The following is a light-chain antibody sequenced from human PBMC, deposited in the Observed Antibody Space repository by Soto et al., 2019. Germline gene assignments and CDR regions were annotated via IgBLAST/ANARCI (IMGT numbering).Light chain of an antibody. Sequence: PGESATLSCRASQSVSSSYLAWYQQKPGQAPRLLIYGASTRATGIPARFSGSGSGTEFTLTISSLQSEDFAVYYCQQYNNWPWTFGQGTKVDIK. V-gene: IGKV3-15*01. J-gene: IGKJ1*01. CDR2: GAS. CDR1: QSVSSSY. CDR3: QQYNNWPWT.